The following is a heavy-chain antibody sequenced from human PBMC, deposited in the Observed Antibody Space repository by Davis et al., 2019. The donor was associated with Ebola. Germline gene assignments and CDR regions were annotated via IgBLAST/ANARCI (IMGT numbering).Heavy chain of an antibody. CDR1: GGSISSYY. D-gene: IGHD1-26*01. Sequence: GSLRLSCTVSGGSISSYYWSWIRQPPGKGLEWIGYIYYSGSTNYNPSLKSRVTISVDTSKNQFSLKLSSVTAADTAVYYCAGLGATLFHWGQGTLVTVSS. V-gene: IGHV4-59*08. CDR3: AGLGATLFH. J-gene: IGHJ4*02. CDR2: IYYSGST.